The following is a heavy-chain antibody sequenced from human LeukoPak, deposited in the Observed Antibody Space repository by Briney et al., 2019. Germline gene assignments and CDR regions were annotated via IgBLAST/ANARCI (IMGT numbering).Heavy chain of an antibody. V-gene: IGHV4-30-4*08. CDR3: ARAGDGYNFDY. D-gene: IGHD5-24*01. J-gene: IGHJ4*02. CDR1: GGSISSGDYY. Sequence: PSETLSLTCTVPGGSISSGDYYWSWLRQPPGKGLEWIGYIYYSGSTYYNPSLKSRVTISVDTSKNQFFLKLSSVTAADTAVYYCARAGDGYNFDYWGQGTLVTVSS. CDR2: IYYSGST.